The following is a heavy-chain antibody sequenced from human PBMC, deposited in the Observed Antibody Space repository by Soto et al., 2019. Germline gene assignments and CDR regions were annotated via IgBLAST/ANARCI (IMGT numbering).Heavy chain of an antibody. CDR2: ISGSGGST. CDR1: GFTFSSYA. V-gene: IGHV3-23*01. J-gene: IGHJ6*03. Sequence: GGSLRLSCAASGFTFSSYAMSWVRQAPGKGLEWVSAISGSGGSTYYADSVKGRFTISRDNSKNTLYLQMNSLRAEDTAVYYCAKAPEDSSSWYGAGYYYYYMDVWGKGTTVTVSS. D-gene: IGHD6-13*01. CDR3: AKAPEDSSSWYGAGYYYYYMDV.